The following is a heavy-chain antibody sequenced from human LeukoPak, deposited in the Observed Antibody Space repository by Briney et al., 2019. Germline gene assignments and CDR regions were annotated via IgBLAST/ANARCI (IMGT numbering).Heavy chain of an antibody. Sequence: SETLSLTCTVFGGSISRYYWSWIRQPAGKGLEWIGRIYTSDRTDYNPSLKSRVTMSVDTSKNQLSLKLTSVTAADTAVYYCARHGGYSSPYLHWGQGTLVTVSS. CDR1: GGSISRYY. CDR2: IYTSDRT. V-gene: IGHV4-4*07. J-gene: IGHJ1*01. CDR3: ARHGGYSSPYLH. D-gene: IGHD6-13*01.